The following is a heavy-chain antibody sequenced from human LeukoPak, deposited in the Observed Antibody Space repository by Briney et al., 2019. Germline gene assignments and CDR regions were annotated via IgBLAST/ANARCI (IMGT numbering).Heavy chain of an antibody. Sequence: ASETLSLTCTVSGGSISSYYWSWIRQPPGKGLEWIGYIYYSGSTNYNPSLKSRVTISVDTSKNQFSLKLSSVTAADTAVYYCARAYERGIAAAHAFDIWGQGTMVTVSS. J-gene: IGHJ3*02. D-gene: IGHD6-13*01. V-gene: IGHV4-59*01. CDR3: ARAYERGIAAAHAFDI. CDR1: GGSISSYY. CDR2: IYYSGST.